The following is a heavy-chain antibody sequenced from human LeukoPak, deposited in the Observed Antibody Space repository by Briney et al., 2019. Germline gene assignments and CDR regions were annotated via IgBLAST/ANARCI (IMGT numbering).Heavy chain of an antibody. Sequence: KPSETLSLTCAVYGGSFSGYYWSWIRQPPGKGLEWIGEINHSGSTNYNPSLKSRVTISVDTSKNQFFLKLSSVTAADTAVYYCASTSLAVAGNWGNWFDPWGQGTLVTVPS. CDR3: ASTSLAVAGNWGNWFDP. CDR2: INHSGST. D-gene: IGHD6-19*01. J-gene: IGHJ5*02. V-gene: IGHV4-34*01. CDR1: GGSFSGYY.